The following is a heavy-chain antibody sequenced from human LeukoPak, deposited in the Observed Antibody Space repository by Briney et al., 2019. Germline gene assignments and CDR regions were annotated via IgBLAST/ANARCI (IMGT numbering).Heavy chain of an antibody. V-gene: IGHV3-7*03. CDR3: AKEGRSLQTY. CDR1: GFTISSYW. D-gene: IGHD5-24*01. J-gene: IGHJ4*02. Sequence: GGSLRLSCAVSGFTISSYWMSWVRLAPGKGLEWVANIKEDGTETYYVDSVKGRFTISRDNAKNSLYLQMNSLRVEDTAVYYCAKEGRSLQTYWGQGTLVTVSS. CDR2: IKEDGTET.